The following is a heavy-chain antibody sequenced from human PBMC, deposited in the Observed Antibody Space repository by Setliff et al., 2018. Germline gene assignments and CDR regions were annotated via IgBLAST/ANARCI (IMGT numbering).Heavy chain of an antibody. V-gene: IGHV4-59*01. CDR3: ARVIDAFYNYPDV. J-gene: IGHJ6*04. Sequence: SETLSLTCSVSGGSISPYYWGWIRQSPRTGLEFIAHVRYTGRADYNPSLRSRASISIDTSKRQFSLKLRSLAAADTAIYYCARVIDAFYNYPDVWGKGTTVTVSS. D-gene: IGHD2-21*01. CDR2: VRYTGRA. CDR1: GGSISPYY.